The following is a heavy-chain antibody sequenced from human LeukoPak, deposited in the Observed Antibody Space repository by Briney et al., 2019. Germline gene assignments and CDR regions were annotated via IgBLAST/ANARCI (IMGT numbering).Heavy chain of an antibody. CDR3: ARKTTALDY. CDR2: ISPDNGVT. V-gene: IGHV1-2*06. J-gene: IGHJ4*02. Sequence: ASVKVSCKTSGYTFTDYYLYWVRQAPGQGPEWTGRISPDNGVTKIAQKFQGRVTMTRDTSINTIYMELGRLTGDDTAVYYCARKTTALDYWGQGTQISV. CDR1: GYTFTDYY. D-gene: IGHD4-17*01.